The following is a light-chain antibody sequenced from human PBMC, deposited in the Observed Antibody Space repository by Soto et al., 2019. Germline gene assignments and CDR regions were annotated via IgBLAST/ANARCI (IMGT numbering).Light chain of an antibody. Sequence: EIVLTQSPGTLSLSPGERATLSCRASQSVSSSYLAWYQQKPGQAPRLLIYGASSRATGIPDRFSGSGSVTDFTLTISRLQPDDFPKYYCQQYGSSPTTCGQRTKLDIK. V-gene: IGKV3-20*01. CDR2: GAS. CDR1: QSVSSSY. CDR3: QQYGSSPTT. J-gene: IGKJ2*01.